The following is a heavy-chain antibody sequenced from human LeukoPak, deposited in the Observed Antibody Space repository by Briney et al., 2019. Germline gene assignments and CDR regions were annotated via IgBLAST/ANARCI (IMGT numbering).Heavy chain of an antibody. V-gene: IGHV1-8*03. CDR2: MNPNSGNT. D-gene: IGHD3-10*01. J-gene: IGHJ5*02. Sequence: GASVKVSCKASGYTFTSYDINWVRQATGQGLEWMGWMNPNSGNTGYAQKFQGRVTITRNTSISTAYMELSSLRSEDTAVYFCARSIPLWKALRRDWFDPWGQGTLVTVSS. CDR1: GYTFTSYD. CDR3: ARSIPLWKALRRDWFDP.